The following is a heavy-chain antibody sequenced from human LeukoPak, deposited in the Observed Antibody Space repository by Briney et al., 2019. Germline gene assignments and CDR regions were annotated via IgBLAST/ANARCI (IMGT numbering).Heavy chain of an antibody. CDR2: IYYSGST. D-gene: IGHD5-24*01. CDR1: GGSISSSSYY. Sequence: PSETLSLTCTVSGGSISSSSYYWGWIRQPPGKGLEWIGSIYYSGSTYYNPSLKSRVTISVGTSKNQFSLKLSSVTAADTAVYYCASQIRDGYNLFHYWGQGTLVTVSS. V-gene: IGHV4-39*07. CDR3: ASQIRDGYNLFHY. J-gene: IGHJ4*02.